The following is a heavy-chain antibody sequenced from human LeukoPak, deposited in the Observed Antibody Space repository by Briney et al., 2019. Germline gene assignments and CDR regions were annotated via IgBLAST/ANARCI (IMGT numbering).Heavy chain of an antibody. CDR3: ARSPRIAAAEYYFDY. Sequence: SETLSLTCTVSGGSISSSSYYWGWIRQPPGKGLEWIVSIYYSGSTYYNPSLKSRVTISVDTSKNQFSLKLSSVTAADTAVYYCARSPRIAAAEYYFDYWGQGTLVTVSS. D-gene: IGHD6-13*01. CDR1: GGSISSSSYY. V-gene: IGHV4-39*01. CDR2: IYYSGST. J-gene: IGHJ4*02.